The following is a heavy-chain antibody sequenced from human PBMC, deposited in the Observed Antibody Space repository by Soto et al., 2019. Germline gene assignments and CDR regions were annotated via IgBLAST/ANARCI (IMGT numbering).Heavy chain of an antibody. V-gene: IGHV4-34*01. D-gene: IGHD6-19*01. CDR1: GGSFSGYY. CDR3: ARAGIAVAARRFDP. Sequence: PSETLSLTCAVYGGSFSGYYWSWIRQPPGKGLEWIGEINHSGSTNYNPSLKSRVTISVDTSKNQFSLKLSSVTAADTAVYYCARAGIAVAARRFDPWGQGTLVTVSS. CDR2: INHSGST. J-gene: IGHJ5*02.